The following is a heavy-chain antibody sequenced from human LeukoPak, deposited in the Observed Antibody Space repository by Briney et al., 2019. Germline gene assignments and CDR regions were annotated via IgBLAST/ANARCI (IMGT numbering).Heavy chain of an antibody. D-gene: IGHD1-7*01. CDR1: GGSISSYY. CDR2: IYYSGST. V-gene: IGHV4-59*01. Sequence: SETLSLTCTVSGGSISSYYWSWIRQPPGKGLEWIGYIYYSGSTNYNPSLKSRVTISVDTSKNQFSLKLSSVTAADTAVYYCARDVPGITGTTGAFDYWGQGTLVTVSS. CDR3: ARDVPGITGTTGAFDY. J-gene: IGHJ4*02.